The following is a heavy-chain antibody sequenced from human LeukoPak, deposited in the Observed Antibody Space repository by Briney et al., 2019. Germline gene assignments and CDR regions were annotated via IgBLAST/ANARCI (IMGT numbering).Heavy chain of an antibody. CDR3: AMTYCSSTSCYLGY. J-gene: IGHJ4*02. CDR1: GGSISSYY. D-gene: IGHD2-2*01. V-gene: IGHV4-59*01. Sequence: PSETLSLTCTVSGGSISSYYWSWIRQPPGKGLEWIGYIYYSGSTNYNPSLRSRVTISVDTSKNQFSLKLSPVTAADTAVYYCAMTYCSSTSCYLGYWGQGTLVTVSS. CDR2: IYYSGST.